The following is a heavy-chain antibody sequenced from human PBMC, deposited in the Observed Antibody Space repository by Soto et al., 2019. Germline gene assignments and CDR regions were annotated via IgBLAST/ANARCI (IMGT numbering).Heavy chain of an antibody. CDR2: ISGSGGST. J-gene: IGHJ4*02. CDR1: GFTFSSYA. D-gene: IGHD3-10*01. Sequence: GGSLRLSCAGSGFTFSSYAMSWVRQAPGKGLEWVSAISGSGGSTYYADSVKGRFTISRDNSKNTLYLQMNSLRAEDTAVYYCAKDGALLWFGELLSYYFDYWGQGTLVTVSS. V-gene: IGHV3-23*01. CDR3: AKDGALLWFGELLSYYFDY.